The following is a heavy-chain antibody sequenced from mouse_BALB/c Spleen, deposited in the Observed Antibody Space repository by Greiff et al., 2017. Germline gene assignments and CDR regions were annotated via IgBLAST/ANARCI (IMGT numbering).Heavy chain of an antibody. Sequence: EVQLQESGPGLVKPSQSLSLTCSVTGYSITSGYYWNWIRQFPGNKLEWMGYISYDGSNNYNPSLKNRISITRDTSKNQFFLKLNSVTTEDTATYYCARDYYGSRRDYYAMDYWGQGTSVTVSS. CDR3: ARDYYGSRRDYYAMDY. J-gene: IGHJ4*01. CDR2: ISYDGSN. D-gene: IGHD1-1*01. V-gene: IGHV3-6*02. CDR1: GYSITSGYY.